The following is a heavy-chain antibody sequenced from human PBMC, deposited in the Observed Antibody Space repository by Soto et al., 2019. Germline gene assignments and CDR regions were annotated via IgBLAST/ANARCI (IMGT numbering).Heavy chain of an antibody. CDR2: IYYSGST. CDR1: GGSMSGNY. Sequence: SETLSLTCTVSGGSMSGNYWSWIRQPPGKGLEWIGYIYYSGSTNYNPSLKSRVTISVDTSKNQFSLKLTSVTAADTALYFCARGGWYVDYWGQGTLVTVSS. D-gene: IGHD6-19*01. CDR3: ARGGWYVDY. J-gene: IGHJ4*02. V-gene: IGHV4-59*01.